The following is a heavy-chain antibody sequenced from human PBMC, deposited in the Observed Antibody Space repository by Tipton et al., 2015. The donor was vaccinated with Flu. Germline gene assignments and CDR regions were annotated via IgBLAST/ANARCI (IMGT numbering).Heavy chain of an antibody. CDR3: AAASPASGTGWSDQGMDV. V-gene: IGHV4-4*07. J-gene: IGHJ6*02. CDR1: GGYINTYI. Sequence: TLSLTCTVSGGYINTYIWSWIRQSAEKELEWIGRIYSSGKTDYNPSLKTRVTMSMDTSRSRMSLKLTSVTAADTAVYYCAAASPASGTGWSDQGMDVWGQGTTVTVSS. CDR2: IYSSGKT. D-gene: IGHD6-19*01.